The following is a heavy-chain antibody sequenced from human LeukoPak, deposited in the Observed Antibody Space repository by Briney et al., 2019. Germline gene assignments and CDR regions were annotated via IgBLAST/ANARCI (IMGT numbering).Heavy chain of an antibody. CDR1: GGTFSSYA. CDR3: ARGGTYYYDSSGYYFLGGLFDH. D-gene: IGHD3-22*01. CDR2: IIPIFGTA. V-gene: IGHV1-69*05. Sequence: SVKVSCKASGGTFSSYAISWVRQAPGQGLEWMGGIIPIFGTANYAQKFQGRVTITTDESTSTAYMELSSLRSEDTAVYYCARGGTYYYDSSGYYFLGGLFDHWGQGTLVTVSS. J-gene: IGHJ4*02.